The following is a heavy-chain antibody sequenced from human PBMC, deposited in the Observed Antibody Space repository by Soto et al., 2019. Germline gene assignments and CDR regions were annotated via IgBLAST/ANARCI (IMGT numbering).Heavy chain of an antibody. CDR2: IYDRGRA. D-gene: IGHD2-15*01. Sequence: SETLSLTCSVSGDSVSSGGSYWSWVRQHTGRGLEWIGIIYDRGRAYYNPSRKSRDIVEEDTSQNQCSQKKSTVTAADTAVYDCARDTPSFLCANAFDIWGPGSMVTVSS. CDR3: ARDTPSFLCANAFDI. J-gene: IGHJ3*02. CDR1: GDSVSSGGSY. V-gene: IGHV4-31*03.